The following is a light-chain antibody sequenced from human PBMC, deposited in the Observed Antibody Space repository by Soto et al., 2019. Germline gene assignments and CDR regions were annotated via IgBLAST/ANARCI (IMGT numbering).Light chain of an antibody. Sequence: QSALTQPPSASGSPGQSVTISCTGTSSDIGGYNYVSWYQQHPGKAPKLMILEVSKRPSGVPDRFSGSKSGNTASLTVSGVQDEDEADYYCSSYAGSKSLVFGGGTKLTVL. CDR2: EVS. J-gene: IGLJ2*01. V-gene: IGLV2-8*01. CDR1: SSDIGGYNY. CDR3: SSYAGSKSLV.